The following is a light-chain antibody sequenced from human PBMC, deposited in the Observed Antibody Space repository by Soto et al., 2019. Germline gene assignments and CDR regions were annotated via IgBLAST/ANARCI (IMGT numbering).Light chain of an antibody. J-gene: IGKJ2*01. CDR1: QSLLHSNGYNY. Sequence: DIVMTQSPLSLPVTPGEPASISCRSSQSLLHSNGYNYLDWYLQKPGQSPQLLIYLGSNRASGGPDRFSGSGSGTDFTLKLSRVEAEDVGVYYCMQARQTPTTFGQGTKLEI. CDR3: MQARQTPTT. CDR2: LGS. V-gene: IGKV2-28*01.